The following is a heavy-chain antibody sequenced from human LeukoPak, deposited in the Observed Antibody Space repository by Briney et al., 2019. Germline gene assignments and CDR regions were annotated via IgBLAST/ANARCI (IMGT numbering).Heavy chain of an antibody. Sequence: GGSLRLSCAASGFTFSSYWMSWVRQAPGKGLEWVANIKQDGSEKYYVDSVKGRFTISRDNAKNSLYLQMNSLRAEDTAVYYCARGYSYGYSDFDYWGQGTLVTVSS. CDR3: ARGYSYGYSDFDY. V-gene: IGHV3-7*04. D-gene: IGHD5-18*01. CDR2: IKQDGSEK. J-gene: IGHJ4*02. CDR1: GFTFSSYW.